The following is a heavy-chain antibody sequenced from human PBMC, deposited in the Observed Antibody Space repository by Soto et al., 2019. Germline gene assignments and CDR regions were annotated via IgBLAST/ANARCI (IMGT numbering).Heavy chain of an antibody. J-gene: IGHJ6*02. D-gene: IGHD3-3*02. CDR2: ITSSGSYV. CDR1: VFTFGGNT. CDR3: VKDEGIEAMDV. V-gene: IGHV3-21*01. Sequence: GGSLRLSCVTSVFTFGGNTRNWVRQAPGKGLEWVASITSSGSYVYYADSVKGRFSASRDNAKNSLSLQMDSLRPDDTAIYFCVKDEGIEAMDVWGQGTTVTVSS.